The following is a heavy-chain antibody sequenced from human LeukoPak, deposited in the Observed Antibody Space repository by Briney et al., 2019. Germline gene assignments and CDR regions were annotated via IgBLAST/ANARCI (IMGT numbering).Heavy chain of an antibody. Sequence: AASVKVSCKASGYTFTGYYMHWVRQAPGQGLEWMGWINPNSGGTNYAQKFQGRVTMTRDTSISTAYMELSRLRSDDTAVYYCARDRGYGPYYFDYWGQGTLVTVYS. CDR2: INPNSGGT. CDR1: GYTFTGYY. CDR3: ARDRGYGPYYFDY. V-gene: IGHV1-2*02. J-gene: IGHJ4*02. D-gene: IGHD5-18*01.